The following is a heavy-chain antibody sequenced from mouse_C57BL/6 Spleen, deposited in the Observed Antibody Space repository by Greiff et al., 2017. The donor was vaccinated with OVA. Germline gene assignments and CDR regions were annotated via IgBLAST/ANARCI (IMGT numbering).Heavy chain of an antibody. CDR3: TRDQLSLVFAY. J-gene: IGHJ3*01. CDR1: GYTFTDYE. V-gene: IGHV1-15*01. Sequence: QVQLKQSGAELVRPGASVTLSCKASGYTFTDYEMHWVKQTPVHGLEWIGAIDPETGGTAYNQKFKGKAILTADKSSSTAYMELRSLTSEDSAVYYCTRDQLSLVFAYWGQGTLVTVSA. CDR2: IDPETGGT. D-gene: IGHD3-2*02.